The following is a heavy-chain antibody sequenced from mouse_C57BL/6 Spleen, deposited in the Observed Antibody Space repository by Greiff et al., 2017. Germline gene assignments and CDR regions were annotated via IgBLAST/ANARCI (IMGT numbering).Heavy chain of an antibody. J-gene: IGHJ3*01. V-gene: IGHV1-61*01. CDR1: GFTFTSYW. Sequence: QVQLQQPGAELVRPGSSVKLSCKASGFTFTSYWMDWVKQRPGQGLEWIGNIYPSDSETHYNQKFKDKATLTVDKSSSTAYMQLSSLTSEDSAVYYCARKGSERSGYVLSWFAYWGQGTLVTVSA. D-gene: IGHD3-2*02. CDR3: ARKGSERSGYVLSWFAY. CDR2: IYPSDSET.